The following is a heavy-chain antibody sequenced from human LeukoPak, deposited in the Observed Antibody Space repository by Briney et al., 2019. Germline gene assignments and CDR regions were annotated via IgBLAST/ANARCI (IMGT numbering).Heavy chain of an antibody. Sequence: GGSLRLSCATSGFTFSNFAMHWVRQTPGKGLEWVARTWFDGSSESYADSVKGRFTISRDNSKNTLHLQLSSLRAEDTAVYFCAIDSRINGLQRPFEHWGQGTLVTGSS. CDR2: TWFDGSSE. V-gene: IGHV3-33*08. CDR1: GFTFSNFA. J-gene: IGHJ1*01. D-gene: IGHD3/OR15-3a*01. CDR3: AIDSRINGLQRPFEH.